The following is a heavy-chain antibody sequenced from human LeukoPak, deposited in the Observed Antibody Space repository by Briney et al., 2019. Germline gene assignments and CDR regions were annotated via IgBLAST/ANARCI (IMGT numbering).Heavy chain of an antibody. CDR1: GYSFSSYW. CDR3: ARCGYSSPEACDY. Sequence: GESLQISCKGSGYSFSSYWIAWVRQMPGKGLEWMGIIYPGDSDSKYSRSFQGQVTTTADKSINTAYLQWSSLKASDSAMYYCARCGYSSPEACDYWGQGTLVTVSS. V-gene: IGHV5-51*01. CDR2: IYPGDSDS. J-gene: IGHJ4*02. D-gene: IGHD6-13*01.